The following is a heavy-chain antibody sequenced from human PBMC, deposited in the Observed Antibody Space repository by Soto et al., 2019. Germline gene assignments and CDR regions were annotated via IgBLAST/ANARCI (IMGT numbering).Heavy chain of an antibody. CDR2: IIPIFGTA. D-gene: IGHD3-22*01. J-gene: IGHJ5*02. Sequence: GASVKVSCKASGGTFSSYAISWVRQAPGQGLEWMGGIIPIFGTANYAQKFQGRVTITADESTSTAYMELSSLRSEDTAVYYCARGPNYYDSSGYWFDPWGQGTLVTVSS. V-gene: IGHV1-69*13. CDR1: GGTFSSYA. CDR3: ARGPNYYDSSGYWFDP.